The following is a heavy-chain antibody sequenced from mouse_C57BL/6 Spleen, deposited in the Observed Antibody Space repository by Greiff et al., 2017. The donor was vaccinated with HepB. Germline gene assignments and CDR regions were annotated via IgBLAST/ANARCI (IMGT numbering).Heavy chain of an antibody. V-gene: IGHV1-9*01. Sequence: VQLQQSGAELMKPGASVKLSCKATGYTFTGYWIEWVKQRPGHGLEWIGEILPGSGSTNYNEKFKGKATFTAYTSSNTAYMQLSSLTTEDSAIYYCARRNWDVGENFDYWGQGTTLTVSS. CDR2: ILPGSGST. D-gene: IGHD4-1*01. CDR1: GYTFTGYW. J-gene: IGHJ2*01. CDR3: ARRNWDVGENFDY.